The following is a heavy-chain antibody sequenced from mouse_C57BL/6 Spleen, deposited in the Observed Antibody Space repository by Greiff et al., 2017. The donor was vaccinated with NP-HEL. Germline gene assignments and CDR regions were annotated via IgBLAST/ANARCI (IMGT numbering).Heavy chain of an antibody. D-gene: IGHD2-3*01. CDR2: IDPSDSYT. CDR1: GYTFTSYW. CDR3: ARGYDGYSHGYFDV. V-gene: IGHV1-69*01. Sequence: QVQLQQPGAELVMPGASVKLSCKASGYTFTSYWMPWVKQRPGQGLEWIGEIDPSDSYTNYNQKFKGKSTLTVDKSSSTAYMQLSSLTSEDSAVYYCARGYDGYSHGYFDVWGTGTTVTVSS. J-gene: IGHJ1*03.